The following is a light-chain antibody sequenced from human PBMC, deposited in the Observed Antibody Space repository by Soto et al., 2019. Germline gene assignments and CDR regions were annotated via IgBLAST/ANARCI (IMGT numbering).Light chain of an antibody. CDR3: TSWTTSTIII. Sequence: QSVLTQPASVSGSPGQSITISCTGTSSDIGAYNFVSWYQQHPGKAPKLMLYDVNIRPSGVSNRFSGSKSGNTASLTISGLQAEDEADYYCTSWTTSTIIISGGGSDLTVL. J-gene: IGLJ2*01. CDR1: SSDIGAYNF. CDR2: DVN. V-gene: IGLV2-14*03.